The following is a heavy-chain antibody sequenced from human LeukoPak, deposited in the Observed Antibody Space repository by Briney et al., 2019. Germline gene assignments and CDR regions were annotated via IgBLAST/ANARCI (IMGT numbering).Heavy chain of an antibody. CDR3: ARAKGGYSSSWSLNNWFDP. CDR2: IYSGGST. V-gene: IGHV3-53*01. CDR1: GFTVSSNY. J-gene: IGHJ5*02. Sequence: PGGSLRLSCAASGFTVSSNYMSWVRQAPGKGLEWVSVIYSGGSTYYADSVKGRFTISRDNSKNTLYLQMNSLRAEDTAVYYCARAKGGYSSSWSLNNWFDPWGQGTLVTVSS. D-gene: IGHD6-13*01.